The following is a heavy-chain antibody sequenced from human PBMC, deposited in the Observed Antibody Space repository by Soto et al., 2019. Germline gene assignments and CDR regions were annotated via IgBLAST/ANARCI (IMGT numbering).Heavy chain of an antibody. CDR1: GFTFTTYG. CDR3: AKGGLYASGSYYGDGFDM. D-gene: IGHD3-10*01. CDR2: ISTSGGST. V-gene: IGHV3-23*01. Sequence: GSLRLSCAASGFTFTTYGMAWVRQAPGKGLEWVSGISTSGGSTYYTDSVKGRFTISRDNSKNTLYLQMNNLRAEDTAVYYCAKGGLYASGSYYGDGFDMWGQGTMVTVSS. J-gene: IGHJ3*02.